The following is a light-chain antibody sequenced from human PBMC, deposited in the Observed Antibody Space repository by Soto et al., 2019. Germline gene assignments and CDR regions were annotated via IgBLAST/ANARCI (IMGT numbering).Light chain of an antibody. V-gene: IGKV3-20*01. CDR1: QCFSSSY. CDR2: GAS. CDR3: QQYGSSGT. J-gene: IGKJ3*01. Sequence: EIVLTQSPGTLSLSPGERATISCRASQCFSSSYLAWYQQKPGQTPRLLIYGASSRATGIPDRFSGSGSGTDFTLTISRLEPEDFAVYYCQQYGSSGTFGPGTKVDIK.